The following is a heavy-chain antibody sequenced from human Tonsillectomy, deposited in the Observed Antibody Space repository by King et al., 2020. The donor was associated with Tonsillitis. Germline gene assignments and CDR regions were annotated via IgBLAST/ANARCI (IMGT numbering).Heavy chain of an antibody. V-gene: IGHV1-8*01. D-gene: IGHD5-18*01. CDR2: MNPNSGNT. J-gene: IGHJ4*02. CDR3: AGGLTAMAKIPDY. CDR1: GYTFTSYD. Sequence: QLVQSGTEVKKPGASVKVSCKASGYTFTSYDIHWVRQATGQGLEWMGWMNPNSGNTGIAQKFQGRVTMTRNTSISTAYMELSSLRSEDTAVYYCAGGLTAMAKIPDYWGQGTLVTVSS.